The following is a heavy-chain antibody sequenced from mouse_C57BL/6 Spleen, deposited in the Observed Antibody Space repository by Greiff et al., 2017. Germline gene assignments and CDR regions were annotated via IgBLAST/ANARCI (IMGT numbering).Heavy chain of an antibody. J-gene: IGHJ2*01. V-gene: IGHV1-55*01. Sequence: QVQLKESGAELVKPGASVKMSCKASGYTFTSYWITWVKQRPGQGLEWIGDIYPGSGSTNYNEKFKSKATLTVDTSSSTAYMQLSSLTSEDSAVYYCAREDGYYDFDYWGQGTTLTVSS. D-gene: IGHD2-3*01. CDR2: IYPGSGST. CDR1: GYTFTSYW. CDR3: AREDGYYDFDY.